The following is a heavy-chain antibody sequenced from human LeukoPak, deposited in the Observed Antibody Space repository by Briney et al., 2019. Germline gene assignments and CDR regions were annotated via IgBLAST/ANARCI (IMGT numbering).Heavy chain of an antibody. CDR1: GFTFSDYN. CDR2: ISSSGSTI. J-gene: IGHJ4*02. D-gene: IGHD2-8*01. CDR3: ARGRYCTNGVCPRAPFDY. Sequence: GGSLRLSCPASGFTFSDYNMSWIRQAPGKGLEWVSSISSSGSTIYYADSVKGRFTISRDNAKNSLYLQMNSLRAEDTAVYYCARGRYCTNGVCPRAPFDYWGQGTLVTVSS. V-gene: IGHV3-11*04.